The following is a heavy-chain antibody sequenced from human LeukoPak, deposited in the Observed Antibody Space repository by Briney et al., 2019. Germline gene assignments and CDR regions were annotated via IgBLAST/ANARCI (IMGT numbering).Heavy chain of an antibody. CDR1: GGSISSSSYY. J-gene: IGHJ3*02. CDR3: ARTCSSTSCYTDVDAFDI. V-gene: IGHV4-39*07. D-gene: IGHD2-2*02. Sequence: SETLSLTCTVSGGSISSSSYYWGWIRQPPGKGLEWIGSIYYSGSTYYNPSLKSRVTMSVDTSKNQFSLKLSSVTAADTAVYYCARTCSSTSCYTDVDAFDIWGQGTMVTVSS. CDR2: IYYSGST.